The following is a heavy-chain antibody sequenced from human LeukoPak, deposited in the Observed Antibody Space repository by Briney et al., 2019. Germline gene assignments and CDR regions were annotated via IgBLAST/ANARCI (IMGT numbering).Heavy chain of an antibody. CDR1: GYTFTSYG. J-gene: IGHJ6*01. CDR3: ARDKDYYYGMDV. CDR2: ISAYNGNT. Sequence: ASVKVSCKASGYTFTSYGISWVRQAPGQGLVWMGWISAYNGNTNYAQKLQGRVTMTTDTSTSTAYMELRSLRSDDTAVYYCARDKDYYYGMDVGGKGPRSPSPQ. V-gene: IGHV1-18*01.